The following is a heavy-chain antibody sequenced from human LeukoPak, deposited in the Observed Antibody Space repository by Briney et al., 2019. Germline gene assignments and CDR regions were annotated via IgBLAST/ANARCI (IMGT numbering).Heavy chain of an antibody. V-gene: IGHV3-74*01. J-gene: IGHJ4*02. Sequence: GGSLRLSCAGSGFTLSTYWMHWVRHAPGGGLVWVSGINTDGSTTSYADSVKGRFTISRDNAKNTVYLQMSSLRAEDTAVYYCAKESGYDVDLEYWGQGALVTVSS. CDR3: AKESGYDVDLEY. D-gene: IGHD5-12*01. CDR1: GFTLSTYW. CDR2: INTDGSTT.